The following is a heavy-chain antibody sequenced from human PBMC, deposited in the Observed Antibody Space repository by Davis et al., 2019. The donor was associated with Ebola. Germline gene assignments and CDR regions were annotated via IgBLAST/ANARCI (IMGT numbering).Heavy chain of an antibody. V-gene: IGHV3-11*01. CDR3: AKGITMVRGGNGLYYYYGMDV. CDR1: GFTFGDSY. Sequence: GESLKISCAASGFTFGDSYMSWVRQAPGKGLEWVSYITSIGGTMYYADSVKGRFTISRDNSKNTLYLQMNSLRAEDTAVYYCAKGITMVRGGNGLYYYYGMDVWGQGTTVTVSS. CDR2: ITSIGGTM. D-gene: IGHD3-10*01. J-gene: IGHJ6*02.